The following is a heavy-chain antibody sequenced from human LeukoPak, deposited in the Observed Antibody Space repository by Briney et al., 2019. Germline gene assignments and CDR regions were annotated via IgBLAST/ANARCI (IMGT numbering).Heavy chain of an antibody. CDR1: DGPFSSFY. Sequence: SETLSLTCAVYDGPFSSFYWTWIRQPPGKGLEWIGEISHTGRTNYNPSLKSRVTISVDTSKNQFSLNLTSVTAADTAMYYCARGVSTAARYFDLWGRGTLVAVSS. CDR3: ARGVSTAARYFDL. V-gene: IGHV4-34*01. CDR2: ISHTGRT. J-gene: IGHJ2*01. D-gene: IGHD6-13*01.